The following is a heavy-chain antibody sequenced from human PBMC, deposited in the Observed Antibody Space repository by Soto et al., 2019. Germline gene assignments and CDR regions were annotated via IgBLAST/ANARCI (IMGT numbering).Heavy chain of an antibody. V-gene: IGHV3-23*01. Sequence: PGGSLRISCAASGFTFSSYAMSWVPQAPGKGLEWVSGISGSGDSTYYADSVKGRFTISRDNSKNTLYLQMNSLRAEDTAVYYCAKGVPGIAVAGTGYFQHWGQGP. J-gene: IGHJ1*01. CDR1: GFTFSSYA. CDR2: ISGSGDST. D-gene: IGHD6-19*01. CDR3: AKGVPGIAVAGTGYFQH.